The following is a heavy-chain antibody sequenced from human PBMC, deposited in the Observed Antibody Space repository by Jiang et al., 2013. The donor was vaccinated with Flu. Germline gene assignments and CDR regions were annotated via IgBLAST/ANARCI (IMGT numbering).Heavy chain of an antibody. Sequence: VQLVESGGGLVKPGGSLRLSCAASGFTFSDFYMSWIRQAPGKGLEWVSYISPSGTSIYYADSVKGRFTISRDNAGNSLYLQMNSLTAEDTAIYFCARESPLYGTTHYYPTLNYWGQGARVTVSS. CDR2: ISPSGTSI. CDR1: GFTFSDFY. V-gene: IGHV3-11*01. J-gene: IGHJ4*02. CDR3: ARESPLYGTTHYYPTLNY. D-gene: IGHD2/OR15-2a*01.